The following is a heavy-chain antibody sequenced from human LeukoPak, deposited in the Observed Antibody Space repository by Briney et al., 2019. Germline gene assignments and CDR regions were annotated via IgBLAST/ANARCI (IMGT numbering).Heavy chain of an antibody. J-gene: IGHJ3*02. Sequence: SQTLSLTCTVSGGSISSGSYYWSWIRQPAGKGLEWIGRIYTSGITNYNPSLKSRVTISVDTSKNQFSLKLSSVTAADTAVYYCARDRYYDSSGYHSKDAFDIWGQGTMVTVSS. V-gene: IGHV4-61*02. CDR1: GGSISSGSYY. CDR3: ARDRYYDSSGYHSKDAFDI. CDR2: IYTSGIT. D-gene: IGHD3-22*01.